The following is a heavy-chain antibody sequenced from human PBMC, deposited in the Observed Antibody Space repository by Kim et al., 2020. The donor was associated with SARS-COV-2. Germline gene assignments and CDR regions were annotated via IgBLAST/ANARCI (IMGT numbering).Heavy chain of an antibody. D-gene: IGHD5-12*01. CDR1: GFTFSSYS. CDR3: ARVGRYGGYALLWMDY. CDR2: ISSSSSNI. J-gene: IGHJ4*02. Sequence: GGSLRLSCAASGFTFSSYSMNWVRQAPGKGLEWVSSISSSSSNIYYADSVKGRFTISRDNAKNSLYLQMNSLRAEDTAVYYCARVGRYGGYALLWMDYWGQGTLVTVSS. V-gene: IGHV3-21*01.